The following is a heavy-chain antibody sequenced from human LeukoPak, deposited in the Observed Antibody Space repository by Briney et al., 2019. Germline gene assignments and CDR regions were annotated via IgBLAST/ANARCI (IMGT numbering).Heavy chain of an antibody. CDR1: GGSISSYY. CDR2: IYYSGST. Sequence: MASETLSLTCTVSGGSISSYYWSWIRQPPGKGLEWIGYIYYSGSTNYNPSLKSRVTISVDTSKNQFSLKLSSVTAADTAVYYCARGTDYYDSSGYYNNASDIWGQGTMVTVSS. D-gene: IGHD3-22*01. CDR3: ARGTDYYDSSGYYNNASDI. V-gene: IGHV4-59*01. J-gene: IGHJ3*02.